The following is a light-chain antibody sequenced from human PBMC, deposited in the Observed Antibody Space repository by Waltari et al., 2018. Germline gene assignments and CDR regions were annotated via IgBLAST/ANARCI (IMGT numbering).Light chain of an antibody. CDR1: SADIGRYNL. Sequence: QSALTQPPSVSGSPGQSITISCSGTSADIGRYNLVAWYQQVPGNAPKLVIYEVTERPSGVSNRFSGSKSGNTASLTISGLQTEDEADYYCSSFESSRTWLFGGGTKLTVL. V-gene: IGLV2-23*02. CDR3: SSFESSRTWL. J-gene: IGLJ3*02. CDR2: EVT.